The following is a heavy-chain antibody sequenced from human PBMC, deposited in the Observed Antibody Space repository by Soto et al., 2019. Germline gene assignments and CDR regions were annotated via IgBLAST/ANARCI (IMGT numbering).Heavy chain of an antibody. CDR1: GGTFSSYS. Sequence: QVQLVQSGAEVKKPGSSVKVSCTASGGTFSSYSINWVRQAPGQGLEWMGGIIPIFGTANNAQKYQGRVTITADESATTVYMELSSLRSEDTAVYYCARAPNILTVKYYFDYWGQGPLVTVSS. CDR3: ARAPNILTVKYYFDY. CDR2: IIPIFGTA. J-gene: IGHJ4*02. D-gene: IGHD3-9*01. V-gene: IGHV1-69*01.